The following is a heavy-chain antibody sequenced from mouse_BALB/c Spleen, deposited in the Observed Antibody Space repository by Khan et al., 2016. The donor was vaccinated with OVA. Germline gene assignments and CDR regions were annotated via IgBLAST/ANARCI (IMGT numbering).Heavy chain of an antibody. CDR2: VNPNTGNT. V-gene: IGHV1-26*01. CDR1: GYSFTGYY. J-gene: IGHJ3*01. D-gene: IGHD2-14*01. CDR3: ARGYDFLAY. Sequence: EVKLLESGPDLVKPGASVKISCKASGYSFTGYYMNWVKQSHGKSLECIGRVNPNTGNTNYNQKFKGKAILTVDTSSSTAYMELRSLPSADSAVDYCARGYDFLAYWGQGKRVTVAA.